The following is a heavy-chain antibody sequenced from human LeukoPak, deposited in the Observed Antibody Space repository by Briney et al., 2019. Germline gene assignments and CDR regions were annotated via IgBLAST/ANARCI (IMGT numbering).Heavy chain of an antibody. CDR1: GGTFSSYA. V-gene: IGHV1-69*04. D-gene: IGHD5-12*01. CDR3: AGYSGYSRMGVYYYYGMDV. CDR2: IIPIFGIA. J-gene: IGHJ6*02. Sequence: SVKVSCKASGGTFSSYAISWVRQAPGQGLEWMGRIIPIFGIANYAQKLQGRVTITADKSTSTAYMELSSLRSEDTAVYYCAGYSGYSRMGVYYYYGMDVWGQGTTVTVSS.